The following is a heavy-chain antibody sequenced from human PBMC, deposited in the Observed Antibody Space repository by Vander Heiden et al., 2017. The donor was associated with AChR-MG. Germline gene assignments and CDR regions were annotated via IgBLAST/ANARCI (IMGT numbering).Heavy chain of an antibody. CDR1: GLPYGNAW. Sequence: EVQLVESGGGLVKPGGSLRLSCAASGLPYGNAWMSWVRQAPGKGLEWVGRFKTKTDGGTTDYAAAVKDRFSISRDASKNTVYLQMNSLKTEDTAVYYCAAGTGTTDFDYWGQGTLVTVSS. CDR3: AAGTGTTDFDY. D-gene: IGHD1-1*01. J-gene: IGHJ4*02. CDR2: FKTKTDGGTT. V-gene: IGHV3-15*01.